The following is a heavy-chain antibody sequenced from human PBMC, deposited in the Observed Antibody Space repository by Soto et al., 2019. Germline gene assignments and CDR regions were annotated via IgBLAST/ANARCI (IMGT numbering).Heavy chain of an antibody. CDR2: INAGNGNA. CDR3: ARPNVDTAMVCYYGMDV. J-gene: IGHJ6*02. Sequence: ASVNVSCKASGYTFTSYAMHWVRQAPGQRLEWMGWINAGNGNAKYSQKFQGRVTITRDTSASTAYMELSSLRSEDTAVYYCARPNVDTAMVCYYGMDVWGQGTTVTVS. V-gene: IGHV1-3*01. CDR1: GYTFTSYA. D-gene: IGHD5-18*01.